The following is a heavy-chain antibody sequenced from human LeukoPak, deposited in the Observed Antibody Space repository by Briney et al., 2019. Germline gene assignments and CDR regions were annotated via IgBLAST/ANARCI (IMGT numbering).Heavy chain of an antibody. D-gene: IGHD1-26*01. CDR3: ARASDIAGGDFDY. CDR2: INGRGGST. J-gene: IGHJ4*02. Sequence: GWSLRLSCASSGFTFSSYAMNWVRQAPAKGLDGVSFINGRGGSTYYAESVKGRLTIYRDNSKHTLYLQMDSLRAEDTAVYYCARASDIAGGDFDYWGQGTLVTVSS. V-gene: IGHV3-23*01. CDR1: GFTFSSYA.